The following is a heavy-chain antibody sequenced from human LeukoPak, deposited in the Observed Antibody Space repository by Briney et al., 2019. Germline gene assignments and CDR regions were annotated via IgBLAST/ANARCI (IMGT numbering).Heavy chain of an antibody. CDR3: ARRQWTAFDL. Sequence: GGSLRLSCAASGFTFNTYWIRWVRQAPGKGLQWVANIKPDGNERYYVDYVKGRFTISRDNARSSLYLQMNSLRVEDTAIYYCARRQWTAFDLWGQGTMVTVSS. J-gene: IGHJ3*01. CDR1: GFTFNTYW. D-gene: IGHD6-19*01. CDR2: IKPDGNER. V-gene: IGHV3-7*01.